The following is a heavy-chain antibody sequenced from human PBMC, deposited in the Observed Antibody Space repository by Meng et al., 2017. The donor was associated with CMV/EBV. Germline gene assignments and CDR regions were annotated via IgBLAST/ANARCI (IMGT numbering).Heavy chain of an antibody. CDR2: INHSGST. CDR1: GGSFSGYY. Sequence: GSLRLSCAVYGGSFSGYYWSWIRQPPGKGLEWIGEINHSGSTNYNPSFKSRVTISVDTSKNQFSLKLSSVTAADTAVYYCAREYCSSTSCYSDAFDIWGQGTMVTVSS. D-gene: IGHD2-2*01. CDR3: AREYCSSTSCYSDAFDI. V-gene: IGHV4-34*01. J-gene: IGHJ3*02.